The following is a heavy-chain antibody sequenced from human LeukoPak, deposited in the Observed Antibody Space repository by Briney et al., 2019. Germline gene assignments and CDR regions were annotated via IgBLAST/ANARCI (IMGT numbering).Heavy chain of an antibody. CDR1: GFTFSTYG. Sequence: GGSVRLSCAASGFTFSTYGMHRVRQAPGKGLEWVAVIWYDGSIKYYADSVKGRFTFSRDNSKSTLYLQMNSLRAEDTAVYYCARIACTGGNCKPYYYYGLDVWGQGTTVTVSS. D-gene: IGHD2-8*02. J-gene: IGHJ6*02. V-gene: IGHV3-33*01. CDR3: ARIACTGGNCKPYYYYGLDV. CDR2: IWYDGSIK.